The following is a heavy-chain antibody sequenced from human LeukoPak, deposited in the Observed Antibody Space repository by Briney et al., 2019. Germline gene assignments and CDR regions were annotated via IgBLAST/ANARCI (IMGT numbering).Heavy chain of an antibody. CDR3: ARGGGGRSTVTIYWFDP. D-gene: IGHD4-17*01. J-gene: IGHJ5*02. Sequence: SQTLSLTCTVSGLSISGADYYWRWIRQPPGKGLEWFGYLYHSGLTYYNPSLKSRLAISVDTSKNQFSLNLNSVTDADTAMYDCARGGGGRSTVTIYWFDPWGQGALVADSS. V-gene: IGHV4-30-4*01. CDR2: LYHSGLT. CDR1: GLSISGADYY.